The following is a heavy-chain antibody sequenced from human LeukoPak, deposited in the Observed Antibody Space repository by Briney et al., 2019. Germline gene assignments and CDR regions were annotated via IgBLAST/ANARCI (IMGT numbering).Heavy chain of an antibody. CDR2: IYHSGST. CDR3: ARGRHDITMIVVVMTSVSYYLDV. CDR1: GYSITSGYN. D-gene: IGHD3-22*01. J-gene: IGHJ6*03. V-gene: IGHV4-38-2*02. Sequence: PSETLSLTCTVSGYSITSGYNWAWIRQPPGKVLEWIGSIYHSGSTYYNPSLKSRLTISVDTSKNQFSLKLRSVTAADTAVYYCARGRHDITMIVVVMTSVSYYLDVWGKGTTVTVS.